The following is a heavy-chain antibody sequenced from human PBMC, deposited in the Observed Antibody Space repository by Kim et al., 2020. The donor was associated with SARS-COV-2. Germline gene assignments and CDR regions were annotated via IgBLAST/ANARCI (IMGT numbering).Heavy chain of an antibody. D-gene: IGHD3-16*02. CDR2: FDPEDGET. Sequence: ASVKVSCKVSGYTLTELSMHWVRQAPGKGLEWMGGFDPEDGETIYAQKFQGRVTMTEDTSTDTAYMELSSLRSEDTAVYYCATDRRYLGAFDYWGQGTLVTVSS. V-gene: IGHV1-24*01. CDR3: ATDRRYLGAFDY. CDR1: GYTLTELS. J-gene: IGHJ4*02.